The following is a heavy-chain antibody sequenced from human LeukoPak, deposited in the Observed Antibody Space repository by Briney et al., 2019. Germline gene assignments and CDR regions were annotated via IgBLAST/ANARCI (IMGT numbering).Heavy chain of an antibody. V-gene: IGHV4-4*02. D-gene: IGHD1-14*01. CDR1: PDSTTSNF. CDR2: IHRSGST. Sequence: SETLSLTCTVSPDSTTSNFWSWVRQPPGRGLEWIGEIHRSGSTNYNPSLQSRVTISIDRSKNQIALELSSVTAADTAVYYCAREIVGGFNPGAYWGQGTLVTVSS. J-gene: IGHJ4*02. CDR3: AREIVGGFNPGAY.